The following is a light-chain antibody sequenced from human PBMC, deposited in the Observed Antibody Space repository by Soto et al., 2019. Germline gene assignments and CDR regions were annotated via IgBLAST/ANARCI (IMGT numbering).Light chain of an antibody. J-gene: IGKJ4*02. V-gene: IGKV1-12*01. CDR1: QGVSSR. CDR3: QQTNSFPLT. CDR2: VAS. Sequence: DIQMTQSPSSVSASVGDTVAITCRASQGVSSRLAWYQQKPGTAPKVLISVASSLQSGVPSRFSGRGSGTDFTLTISSLQPEDFATYYCQQTNSFPLTFGGGTKVEIK.